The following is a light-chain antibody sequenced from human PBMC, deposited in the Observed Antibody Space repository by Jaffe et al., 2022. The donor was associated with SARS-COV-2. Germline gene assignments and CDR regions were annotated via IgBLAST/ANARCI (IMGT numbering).Light chain of an antibody. CDR3: QQYGSSPLT. CDR2: GAS. Sequence: ENVLTQSPGTLALSPGERATLSCRASESVSSNYLAWYQQRPGQAPRILIYGASNRATGIPDRFSGSGSGTDFTLTISRLEPEDFAVYYCQQYGSSPLTFGQGTKVDIK. V-gene: IGKV3-20*01. CDR1: ESVSSNY. J-gene: IGKJ1*01.